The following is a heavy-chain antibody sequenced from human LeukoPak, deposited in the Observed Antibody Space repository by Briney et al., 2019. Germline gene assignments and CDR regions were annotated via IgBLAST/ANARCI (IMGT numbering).Heavy chain of an antibody. CDR2: INPSGGST. V-gene: IGHV1-46*01. J-gene: IGHJ6*02. Sequence: GASVKVSCKASGYNFISYYMHWVRQAPGQGLEWMGIINPSGGSTSYAQKFQDRVTMTRDTSTSTVYMELSSLKSEDTAVYYCAREDVVLVDAVRYYNYGMDVWGQGTTVTVSS. CDR1: GYNFISYY. D-gene: IGHD2-8*01. CDR3: AREDVVLVDAVRYYNYGMDV.